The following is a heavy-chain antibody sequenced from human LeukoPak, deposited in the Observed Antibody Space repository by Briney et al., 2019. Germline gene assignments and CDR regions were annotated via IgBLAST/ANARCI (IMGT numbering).Heavy chain of an antibody. J-gene: IGHJ4*02. V-gene: IGHV3-21*01. CDR1: GFTFSNAW. CDR3: ARAKNWNEVEYYFDY. Sequence: GGSLRLSCAASGFTFSNAWMSWVRQAPGKGLEWVSSISSSSSYIYYADSVKGRFTISRDNAKNSLYLQMNSLRAEDTAVYYCARAKNWNEVEYYFDYWGQGTLVTVSS. CDR2: ISSSSSYI. D-gene: IGHD1-1*01.